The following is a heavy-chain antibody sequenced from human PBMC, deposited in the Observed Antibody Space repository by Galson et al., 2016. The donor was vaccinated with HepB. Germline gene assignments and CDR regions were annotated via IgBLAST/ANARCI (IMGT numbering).Heavy chain of an antibody. CDR3: AREEYNGYEVLAPCLDH. CDR1: GFSFKTYW. D-gene: IGHD5-12*01. V-gene: IGHV3-74*01. CDR2: IKNDGTDT. J-gene: IGHJ5*02. Sequence: SLRLSCAASGFSFKTYWMHWVRQAPGKGLVWVARIKNDGTDTYYADSVKGRFTISRDNSKNTMYLQMNSLRPDDTAVYYCAREEYNGYEVLAPCLDHWGQGTLVTVSS.